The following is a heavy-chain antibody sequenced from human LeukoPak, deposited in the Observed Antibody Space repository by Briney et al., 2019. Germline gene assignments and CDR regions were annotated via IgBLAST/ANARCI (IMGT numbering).Heavy chain of an antibody. Sequence: PSETLSLTCTVSGYSISSGYYWGWIRQPPGKGLEWIGSIYHSGSTYYNPSLKSRVTISVDTSKNQFSLKLSSVTAADTAVYYCARGSMIVVVTYPFDYWGQGTLVTVSS. J-gene: IGHJ4*02. CDR2: IYHSGST. CDR3: ARGSMIVVVTYPFDY. V-gene: IGHV4-38-2*02. CDR1: GYSISSGYY. D-gene: IGHD3-22*01.